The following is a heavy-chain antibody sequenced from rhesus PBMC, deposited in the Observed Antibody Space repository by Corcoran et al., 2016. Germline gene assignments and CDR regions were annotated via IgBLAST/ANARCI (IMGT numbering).Heavy chain of an antibody. CDR2: IGGSSGST. V-gene: IGHV4-165*02. Sequence: QVQLQESGPGLVKPSETLSLTCAVSGGPISGYYWHWIRQPPGTGLEWIGCIGGSSGSTYYNPSLKSRVTISTDTSKNQFSLKLSSVTAADTAVYFCARPHSSSPVDYFDYWGQGVLVTVSS. CDR1: GGPISGYY. J-gene: IGHJ4*01. D-gene: IGHD6-13*01. CDR3: ARPHSSSPVDYFDY.